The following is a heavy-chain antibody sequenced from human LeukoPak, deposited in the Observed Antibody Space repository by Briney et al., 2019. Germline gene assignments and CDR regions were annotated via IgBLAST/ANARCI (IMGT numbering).Heavy chain of an antibody. V-gene: IGHV4-59*08. CDR2: IYNSEST. J-gene: IGHJ3*02. CDR3: ARRRRMAGVGTDALDI. D-gene: IGHD6-13*01. Sequence: SETLSLTCTVSGGSISSYYWSWIRQPPGKGLEWIGYIYNSESTNYNPSLKSRVTISVDTSKNQFSLRLTSVTAADTATYYCARRRRMAGVGTDALDIWGQGTMVTVSS. CDR1: GGSISSYY.